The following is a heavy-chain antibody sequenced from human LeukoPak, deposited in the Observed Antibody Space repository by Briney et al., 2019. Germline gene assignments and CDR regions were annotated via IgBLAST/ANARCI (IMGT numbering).Heavy chain of an antibody. D-gene: IGHD3-10*01. Sequence: PSETLSLTCTVSGGSISSSSYYWGWIRQPPGKGLEWIGSIYYSGSTYYNPSLKSRVTISVDTSKNQFSLKLSSVTAADTAVYYCATNLRDDYYDSGASTDYWGQGTLVTVSS. J-gene: IGHJ4*02. CDR1: GGSISSSSYY. CDR2: IYYSGST. CDR3: ATNLRDDYYDSGASTDY. V-gene: IGHV4-39*01.